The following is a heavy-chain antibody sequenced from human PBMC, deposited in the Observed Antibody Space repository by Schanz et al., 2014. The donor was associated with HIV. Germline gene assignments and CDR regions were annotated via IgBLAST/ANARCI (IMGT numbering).Heavy chain of an antibody. Sequence: VQLVESWGGLVQTGGSLKLSCAASGFTFSTYAMAWVRQTPGKGLEWVSSLSGSGDDTYYADSVKGRFTISRDNTKNTLHLHLTSLRVEDTAVYFCASAYSGSSQFENWGQGDLLTVTT. D-gene: IGHD6-6*01. CDR3: ASAYSGSSQFEN. CDR1: GFTFSTYA. V-gene: IGHV3-23*04. CDR2: LSGSGDDT. J-gene: IGHJ4*02.